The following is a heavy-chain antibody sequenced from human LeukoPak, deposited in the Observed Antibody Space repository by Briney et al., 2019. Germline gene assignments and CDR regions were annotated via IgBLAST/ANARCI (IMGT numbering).Heavy chain of an antibody. J-gene: IGHJ6*03. CDR2: IIPIFGTA. CDR1: GYTFTSYA. V-gene: IGHV1-69*13. Sequence: SVKVSCKASGYTFTSYAMDWVRQAPGQGLEWMGGIIPIFGTANYAQKFQGRVTITADESTSTAYMELSSLRSEDTAVYYCATNRGYGSGSYYAWYYYMDVWGKGTTVTISS. CDR3: ATNRGYGSGSYYAWYYYMDV. D-gene: IGHD3-10*01.